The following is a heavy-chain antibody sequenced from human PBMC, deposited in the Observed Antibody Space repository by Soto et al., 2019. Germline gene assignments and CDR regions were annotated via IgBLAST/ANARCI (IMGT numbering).Heavy chain of an antibody. CDR3: ARDLDGNVPAGYCSGGSCYRDTGFDY. CDR2: IIPIFGTA. CDR1: GGTFSSYA. D-gene: IGHD2-15*01. J-gene: IGHJ4*02. Sequence: ASVKVSCKASGGTFSSYAISWVRQAPGQGLEWMGGIIPIFGTANYAQKFQGRVTITADESTSTAYMELSSLRSEDTAVYYCARDLDGNVPAGYCSGGSCYRDTGFDYWGQGTLVTVSS. V-gene: IGHV1-69*13.